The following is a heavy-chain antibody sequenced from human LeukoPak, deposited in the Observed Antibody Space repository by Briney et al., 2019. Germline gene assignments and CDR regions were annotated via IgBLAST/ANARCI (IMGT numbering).Heavy chain of an antibody. D-gene: IGHD1-26*01. CDR1: GGSISSYY. CDR3: ARHVVGATVHYGMDV. V-gene: IGHV4-59*08. Sequence: SETLSLTCTVSGGSISSYYWSWVRQPPGKGLEWIGYIYYSGSTNYNPSLKSRVTISVDTSKNQFSLKLSSVTAADTAVYYCARHVVGATVHYGMDVWGQGTTVTVSS. J-gene: IGHJ6*02. CDR2: IYYSGST.